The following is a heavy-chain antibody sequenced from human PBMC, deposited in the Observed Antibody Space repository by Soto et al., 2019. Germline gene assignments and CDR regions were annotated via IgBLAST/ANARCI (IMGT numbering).Heavy chain of an antibody. J-gene: IGHJ5*02. CDR1: GGSISGYY. Sequence: SETLSLTCTVSGGSISGYYLAWIRQPPGKALELVGYIDNSGSSNYNPSLRSRVSILVDTSKNQFSLKLSSVTAADTAVYYCARVGGINWFDPWGQGTLVTVSS. CDR3: ARVGGINWFDP. D-gene: IGHD3-16*01. V-gene: IGHV4-59*12. CDR2: IDNSGSS.